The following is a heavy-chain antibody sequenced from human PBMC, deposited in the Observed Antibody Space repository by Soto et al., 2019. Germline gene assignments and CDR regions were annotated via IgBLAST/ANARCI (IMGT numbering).Heavy chain of an antibody. V-gene: IGHV1-8*01. J-gene: IGHJ4*02. Sequence: QVQLVQSGAEVKKPGASVKVSCKASGYTFTSYDINWVRQATGQGLEWMGWMNPNSCNSGYAQKFQGRVSMIRNTSIGTAYMGLCSLISEETAVYYWAWTLYGDNVDYWCQGTLVTVSS. CDR1: GYTFTSYD. CDR2: MNPNSCNS. CDR3: AWTLYGDNVDY. D-gene: IGHD4-17*01.